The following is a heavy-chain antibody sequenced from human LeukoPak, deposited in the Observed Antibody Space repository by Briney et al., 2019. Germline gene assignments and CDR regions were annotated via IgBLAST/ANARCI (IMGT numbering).Heavy chain of an antibody. CDR3: ARRGGYCSSTSCYTRVDYYYYMDV. Sequence: SGTLSLTCAVSGGSISSNNWWSWVRQPPGKGLEWIGEIFHSGSTNYNPSLKSRVTISVDKSKNQFSLKLNSVTAADTAVYYCARRGGYCSSTSCYTRVDYYYYMDVWGKGTTVTVSS. D-gene: IGHD2-2*02. CDR1: GGSISSNNW. J-gene: IGHJ6*03. V-gene: IGHV4-4*02. CDR2: IFHSGST.